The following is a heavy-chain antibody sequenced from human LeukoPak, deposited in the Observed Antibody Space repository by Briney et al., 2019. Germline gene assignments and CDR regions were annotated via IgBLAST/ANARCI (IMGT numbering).Heavy chain of an antibody. CDR2: VYYSGST. CDR3: ARRVATTGRYYFDY. V-gene: IGHV4-59*08. CDR1: GGSISTFY. D-gene: IGHD1-1*01. J-gene: IGHJ4*02. Sequence: SETLSLTCTVSGGSISTFYWTWIRQPPGKGLEWIRRVYYSGSTKYNPSLASRVTISVDASKNHFSLKLSSVTAADTAVYYCARRVATTGRYYFDYWGPGALVTVSS.